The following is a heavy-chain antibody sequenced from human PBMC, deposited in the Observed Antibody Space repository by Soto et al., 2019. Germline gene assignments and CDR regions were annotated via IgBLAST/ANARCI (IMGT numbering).Heavy chain of an antibody. CDR2: IRSKPNSYAT. CDR3: TISGYGSCTMWS. D-gene: IGHD3-10*01. J-gene: IGHJ1*01. CDR1: GFTFSGSA. Sequence: SLRLCCAASGFTFSGSAMHWVRQASGKGLEWVGRIRSKPNSYATAYAASVKGRFTISRDDSKNTAYLQMNSLKTEDTAVYYCTISGYGSCTMWSWGQRSLVTLCS. V-gene: IGHV3-73*01.